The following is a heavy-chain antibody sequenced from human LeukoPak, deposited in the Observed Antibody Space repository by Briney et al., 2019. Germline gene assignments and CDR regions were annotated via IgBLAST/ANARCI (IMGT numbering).Heavy chain of an antibody. CDR2: IKQDGSEK. CDR1: RFTFSSYA. CDR3: ARDPNY. J-gene: IGHJ4*02. Sequence: GGSLRLSCAASRFTFSSYAMSWVRQAPGKGLEWVANIKQDGSEKYYVDSVKGRFTISRDNAKNSLYLQMNSLRAEDTAVYYCARDPNYWGQGTLVTVSS. V-gene: IGHV3-7*01.